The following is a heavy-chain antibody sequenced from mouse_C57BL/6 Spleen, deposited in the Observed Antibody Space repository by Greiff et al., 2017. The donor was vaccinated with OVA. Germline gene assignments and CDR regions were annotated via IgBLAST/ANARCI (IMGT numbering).Heavy chain of an antibody. CDR1: GFTFSDYG. Sequence: VQLKESGGGLVKPGGSLKLSCAASGFTFSDYGMHWVRQAPEKGLEWVAYISSGSSTFYYADTVKGRFTISRDNAKNTLFLQMTSLRCKDTAMYYCARPDYAMDYWGQGTSVTVSS. CDR2: ISSGSSTF. V-gene: IGHV5-17*01. CDR3: ARPDYAMDY. J-gene: IGHJ4*01.